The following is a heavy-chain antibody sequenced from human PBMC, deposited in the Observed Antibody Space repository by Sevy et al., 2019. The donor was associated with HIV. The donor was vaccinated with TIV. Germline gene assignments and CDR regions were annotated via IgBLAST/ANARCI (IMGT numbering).Heavy chain of an antibody. CDR2: IYYSGST. CDR3: ARLDENCSGGSCYGMDV. CDR1: GGSISSGDYY. D-gene: IGHD2-15*01. V-gene: IGHV4-30-4*01. Sequence: SETLSLTCTVSGGSISSGDYYWSWIRQPPGKGLEWIGYIYYSGSTYYNPSLKSRVTISVDTSKNQFSLKLSSVTAADTAVYYCARLDENCSGGSCYGMDVWGRGTTVTVSS. J-gene: IGHJ6*02.